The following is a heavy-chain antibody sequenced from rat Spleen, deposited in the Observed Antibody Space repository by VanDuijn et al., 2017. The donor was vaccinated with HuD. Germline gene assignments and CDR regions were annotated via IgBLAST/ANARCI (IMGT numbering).Heavy chain of an antibody. D-gene: IGHD5-1*01. CDR1: GFSLTSYS. Sequence: QVQLKESGPGLVQPSQTLSLICTVSGFSLTSYSVSWVRQPSGKGPEWMGRMYYDGDTAYNSTLKFRLSISRDTSKNQVILKMSSLQTDDTGTYYCTRDPPGSSGVMDVWGQGASVTVSS. CDR2: MYYDGDT. J-gene: IGHJ4*01. CDR3: TRDPPGSSGVMDV. V-gene: IGHV2-63*01.